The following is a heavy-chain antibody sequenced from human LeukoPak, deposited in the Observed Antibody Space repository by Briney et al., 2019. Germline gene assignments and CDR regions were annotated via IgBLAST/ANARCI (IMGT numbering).Heavy chain of an antibody. D-gene: IGHD2-21*02. Sequence: ASVKVSCKASGYTFTSYSMHWVRQAPGQRLEWMGWINAGNGNTKFSQKFQGRVTITADESTSTAYMELSSLRSEDTAVYYCARGGHIVVVTGYYFDYWGQGTLVTVSS. CDR1: GYTFTSYS. CDR3: ARGGHIVVVTGYYFDY. J-gene: IGHJ4*02. V-gene: IGHV1-3*01. CDR2: INAGNGNT.